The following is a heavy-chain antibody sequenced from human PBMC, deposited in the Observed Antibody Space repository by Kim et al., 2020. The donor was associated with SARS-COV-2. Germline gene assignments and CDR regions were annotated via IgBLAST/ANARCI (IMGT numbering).Heavy chain of an antibody. CDR1: GFTFSSYA. CDR3: ATDELGYCSSTSCYMNY. J-gene: IGHJ4*02. CDR2: ISGSGGST. Sequence: GGSLRLSCAASGFTFSSYAMSWVRQAPGKGLEWVSAISGSGGSTYYADSVKGRFTISRDNSKNTLYLQMNSLRAEDTAVYYCATDELGYCSSTSCYMNYWGQGTLVTVSS. D-gene: IGHD2-2*02. V-gene: IGHV3-23*01.